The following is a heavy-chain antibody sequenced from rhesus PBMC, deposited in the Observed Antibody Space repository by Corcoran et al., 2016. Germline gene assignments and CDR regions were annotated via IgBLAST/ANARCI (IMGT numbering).Heavy chain of an antibody. D-gene: IGHD6-43*01. CDR2: IFYGVGHN. CDR3: ARGPSSYGLDY. Sequence: QVQLQESGPGLVKPSETLALTCAASGYSISSGYYWNWIRQPPGKGREGRGGFWFWGIFYGVGHNPLTPPLESPATLAVDTSKTQFSLKLISVTAADTAVYYCARGPSSYGLDYWGQGVLVTVSS. J-gene: IGHJ4*01. V-gene: IGHV4S14*01. CDR1: GYSISSGYY.